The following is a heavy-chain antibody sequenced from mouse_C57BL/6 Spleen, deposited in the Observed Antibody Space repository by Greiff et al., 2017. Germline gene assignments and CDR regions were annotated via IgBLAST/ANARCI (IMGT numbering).Heavy chain of an antibody. Sequence: QVHVKQSGPGLVQPSQSLSITCTVSGFSLTSYGVHWVRQSPGKGLEWLGVIWSGGSTDYNAAFISRLSISKDNSKSQVFFKMNSLQADDTAIYYCARNSYDGYCWFAYWGQGTLVTVSA. CDR2: IWSGGST. CDR1: GFSLTSYG. CDR3: ARNSYDGYCWFAY. D-gene: IGHD2-3*01. V-gene: IGHV2-2*01. J-gene: IGHJ3*01.